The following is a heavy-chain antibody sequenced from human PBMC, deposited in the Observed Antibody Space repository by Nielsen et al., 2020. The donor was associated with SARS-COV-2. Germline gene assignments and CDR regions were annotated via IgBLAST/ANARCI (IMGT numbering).Heavy chain of an antibody. CDR2: ISYDGSNK. Sequence: SCAASGFTLSSYGMHLVRHAPGKGLEWVAVISYDGSNKYCADSVKGRFTISRDNSKNTLYLQMNSLRAEDTAVYYCAKDRGYLWFDPWGQGTLVTVSS. J-gene: IGHJ5*02. CDR1: GFTLSSYG. CDR3: AKDRGYLWFDP. D-gene: IGHD3-10*01. V-gene: IGHV3-30*18.